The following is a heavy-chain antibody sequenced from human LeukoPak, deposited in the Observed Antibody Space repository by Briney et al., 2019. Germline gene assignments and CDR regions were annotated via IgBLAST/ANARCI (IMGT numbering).Heavy chain of an antibody. Sequence: GASVKVSCKASGGTFSSYAISWVRQAPGQGLEWMGGIIPIFGTANYAQKFQGRVTITADESTSTTYMELSSLRSEDTAVYYCARGTTVAATPHWGQGTLVTVSS. CDR1: GGTFSSYA. CDR2: IIPIFGTA. V-gene: IGHV1-69*13. J-gene: IGHJ4*02. D-gene: IGHD2-15*01. CDR3: ARGTTVAATPH.